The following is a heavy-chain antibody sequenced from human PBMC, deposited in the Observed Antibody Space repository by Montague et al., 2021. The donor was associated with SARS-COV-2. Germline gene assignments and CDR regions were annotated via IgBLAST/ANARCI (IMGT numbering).Heavy chain of an antibody. J-gene: IGHJ3*01. CDR1: GFEFSRYW. CDR2: IKNDGRTT. CDR3: AREEASDYPDAFDL. Sequence: SLRLSCAASGFEFSRYWIHWVRQVPGKGLVWLSSIKNDGRTTGYADSAKGRFTISRDNAKNTVYLRINSVTVDDTALYYCAREEASDYPDAFDLWGQGTLVTVSS. D-gene: IGHD3-16*01. V-gene: IGHV3-74*01.